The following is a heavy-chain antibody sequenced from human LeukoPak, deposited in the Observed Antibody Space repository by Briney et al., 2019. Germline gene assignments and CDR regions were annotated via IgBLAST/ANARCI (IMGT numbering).Heavy chain of an antibody. CDR3: ARGSLMAFYGMDV. CDR2: INPNSGGT. Sequence: ASVKVSCKASGYTFTGYYMHWVRQAPGQGLEWMGWINPNSGGTNYAQKFQGRVTMTRDTSISTAYMELSRLGSDDTAVYYCARGSLMAFYGMDVWGQGTTVTVSS. CDR1: GYTFTGYY. V-gene: IGHV1-2*02. D-gene: IGHD5-24*01. J-gene: IGHJ6*02.